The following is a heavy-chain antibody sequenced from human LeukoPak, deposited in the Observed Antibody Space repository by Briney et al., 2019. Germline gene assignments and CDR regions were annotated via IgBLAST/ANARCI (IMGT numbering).Heavy chain of an antibody. CDR2: ISGSGGST. J-gene: IGHJ4*02. Sequence: GGSLRLSCAASGFTFSSYAMSWVRQAPGKGLEWVSAISGSGGSTYYADSVKGRFTISRDNSKNTLYLQMNSLRAEDTAVYYCAKDHLRYYYESSGYYPAFDYWGQGTLVTVSS. V-gene: IGHV3-23*01. CDR1: GFTFSSYA. CDR3: AKDHLRYYYESSGYYPAFDY. D-gene: IGHD3-22*01.